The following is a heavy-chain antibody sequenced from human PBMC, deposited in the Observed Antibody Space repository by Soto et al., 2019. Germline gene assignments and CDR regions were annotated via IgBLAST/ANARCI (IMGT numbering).Heavy chain of an antibody. CDR1: GYTFHSYG. CDR3: ARGDYYASRIPGFDP. D-gene: IGHD3-16*01. Sequence: ASVKVSCKASGYTFHSYGITWVRQAPGQGLECVGWITAYNGNTNYAQKFQGRVTMTTDASTSTAYMELRSLRSDDTAVYYCARGDYYASRIPGFDPWGQGTLVTVSS. J-gene: IGHJ5*02. CDR2: ITAYNGNT. V-gene: IGHV1-18*01.